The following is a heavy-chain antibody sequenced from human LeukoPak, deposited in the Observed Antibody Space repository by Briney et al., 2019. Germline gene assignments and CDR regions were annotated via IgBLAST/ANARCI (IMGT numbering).Heavy chain of an antibody. V-gene: IGHV1-2*02. Sequence: ASVKVSCKASGYTFTGYYMHWVRQAPGQGLEWMGWINPNSGGTNYAQKFQGRVTMTRDTSISTAYMELSRLRSDDTAVYYCARDTYYYDSSGYYPYWGQGTLVTVSS. CDR1: GYTFTGYY. J-gene: IGHJ4*02. CDR2: INPNSGGT. D-gene: IGHD3-22*01. CDR3: ARDTYYYDSSGYYPY.